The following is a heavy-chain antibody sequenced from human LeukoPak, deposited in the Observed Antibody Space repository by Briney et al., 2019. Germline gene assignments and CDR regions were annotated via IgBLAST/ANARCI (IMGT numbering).Heavy chain of an antibody. V-gene: IGHV3-53*01. CDR2: LYRGGNT. D-gene: IGHD3-10*01. CDR1: GFTFSSYA. Sequence: GSLRLSCAASGFTFSSYAMSWVRQAPGKGLEWVSDLYRGGNTYYADSVRGRFTISRDNSKNTLYLQMNSLRAEDTAVYYCARSPRGLWFGESGGDYWGQGTLVTVSS. CDR3: ARSPRGLWFGESGGDY. J-gene: IGHJ4*02.